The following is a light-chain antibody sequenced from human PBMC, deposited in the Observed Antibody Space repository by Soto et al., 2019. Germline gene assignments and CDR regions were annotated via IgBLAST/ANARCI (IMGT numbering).Light chain of an antibody. Sequence: DNQTTQSPSSLSASVGDRVTIACRASRGVSDYLAWYQQKPGKAPKLLIYAASTLQSGVPSRFSGSGSGTDFTLTISSRQPEDFATYYCQQLERYPSTFGGGTKVDI. CDR1: RGVSDY. CDR2: AAS. J-gene: IGKJ4*01. CDR3: QQLERYPST. V-gene: IGKV1-9*01.